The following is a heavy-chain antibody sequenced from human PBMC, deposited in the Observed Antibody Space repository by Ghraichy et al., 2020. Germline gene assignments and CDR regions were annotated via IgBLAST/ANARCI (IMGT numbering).Heavy chain of an antibody. CDR3: AKNIVVAGKILYYYYGMDV. CDR2: IKQDGTEE. D-gene: IGHD6-19*01. Sequence: GESLNISCAASGFPFRGYWMTWVRQAPGKGLEWVASIKQDGTEEKYLDSVKGRFTISRDNPKNSLYLQMNSLRDEDTAVYYCAKNIVVAGKILYYYYGMDVWGQGTTVNVSS. V-gene: IGHV3-7*01. CDR1: GFPFRGYW. J-gene: IGHJ6*02.